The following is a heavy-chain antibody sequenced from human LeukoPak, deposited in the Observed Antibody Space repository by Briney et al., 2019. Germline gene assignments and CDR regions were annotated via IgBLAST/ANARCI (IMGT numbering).Heavy chain of an antibody. CDR2: ISYSGST. CDR3: ARYYDSSGYIRSNWFDP. CDR1: GGSISSSRYY. J-gene: IGHJ5*02. V-gene: IGHV4-39*07. D-gene: IGHD3-22*01. Sequence: PSETLSLTCNVSGGSISSSRYYWGWIRQPPGKGLEWIGSISYSGSTYYNPSLKSRVTISVDRSKNQFSLKLNSVTAADTAIYYCARYYDSSGYIRSNWFDPWGQGTLVTVSS.